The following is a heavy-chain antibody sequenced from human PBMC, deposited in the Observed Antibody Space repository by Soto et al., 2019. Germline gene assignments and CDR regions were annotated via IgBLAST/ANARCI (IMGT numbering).Heavy chain of an antibody. V-gene: IGHV4-34*01. CDR2: INHSGST. CDR1: GGSFSGYY. D-gene: IGHD2-15*01. J-gene: IGHJ5*02. Sequence: SETLSLTCAVYGGSFSGYYWSWIRQPPGKGLEWIGEINHSGSTNYNPSLKSRVTISVDTSKNQFSLKLSSVTAADTAVYYCARAPHLVDIVVVVAATQGWFDPWGQGTLVTVSS. CDR3: ARAPHLVDIVVVVAATQGWFDP.